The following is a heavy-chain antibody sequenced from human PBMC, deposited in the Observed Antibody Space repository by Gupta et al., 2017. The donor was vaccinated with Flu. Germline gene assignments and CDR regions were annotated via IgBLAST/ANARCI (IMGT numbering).Heavy chain of an antibody. CDR3: ARGGPGSASGRPGNWFDP. Sequence: HCVRQAPGKGVVWVSRINSEGGRTSYADSEKGRVTISRDNAKNTLYLQMNSLRAEETAVYYCARGGPGSASGRPGNWFDPWGQGTLVTVSS. V-gene: IGHV3-74*01. J-gene: IGHJ5*02. CDR2: INSEGGRT. D-gene: IGHD3-10*01.